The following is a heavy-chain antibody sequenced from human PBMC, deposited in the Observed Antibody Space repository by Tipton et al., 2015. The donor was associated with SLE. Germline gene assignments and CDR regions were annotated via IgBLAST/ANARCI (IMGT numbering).Heavy chain of an antibody. CDR3: ARASLGGYFDY. Sequence: TLSLTCTVSSGSISSYHWSWIRQPPGKGLEWIGYIYYSGNTNHNPSLESRVTISLDTSKNQFSLKLNSVTAADTAVYYCARASLGGYFDYWGQGTLVTVSS. CDR2: IYYSGNT. D-gene: IGHD3-16*01. J-gene: IGHJ4*02. CDR1: SGSISSYH. V-gene: IGHV4-59*01.